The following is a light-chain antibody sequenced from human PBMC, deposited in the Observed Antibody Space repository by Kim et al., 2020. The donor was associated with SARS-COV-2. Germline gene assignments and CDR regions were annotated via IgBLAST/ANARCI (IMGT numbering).Light chain of an antibody. CDR3: QQYYSTPRT. Sequence: ATINCKSSQSVLVSSNNKNFLAWYQQKAGQPPKLLLYWASTRESGVPDRFGGSGSGTDFTLTISSLQAEDVAVYYCQQYYSTPRTFGGGTKVDIK. J-gene: IGKJ4*01. V-gene: IGKV4-1*01. CDR1: QSVLVSSNNKNF. CDR2: WAS.